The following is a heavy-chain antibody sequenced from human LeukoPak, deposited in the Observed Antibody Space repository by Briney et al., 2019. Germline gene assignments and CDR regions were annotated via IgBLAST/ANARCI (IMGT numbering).Heavy chain of an antibody. V-gene: IGHV3-30-3*01. CDR2: ISYDGSKK. CDR1: GFTFSDHA. J-gene: IGHJ6*02. CDR3: ARDRGNSHYYNMDV. Sequence: GGSLRLSCEASGFTFSDHALHWVRQAPGKGLERVAVISYDGSKKYYADSVKGRFTISRDNSRNTLYLQMNSLRVEDTAVFYCARDRGNSHYYNMDVWGQGTTVTVSS. D-gene: IGHD3-10*01.